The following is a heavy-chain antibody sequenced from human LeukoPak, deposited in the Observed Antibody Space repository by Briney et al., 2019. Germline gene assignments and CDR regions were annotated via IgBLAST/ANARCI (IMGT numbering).Heavy chain of an antibody. V-gene: IGHV4-39*01. J-gene: IGHJ3*02. CDR1: GGSISSSSYY. CDR2: IYYSGST. CDR3: ASTYGANVVGDYGAFDI. D-gene: IGHD4-17*01. Sequence: SETLSLTCTVSGGSISSSSYYWGWIRQPPGKGLEWIGSIYYSGSTYYNPSLKSRVTISVETSKNQFSLKLSSVTAADTAVYYCASTYGANVVGDYGAFDIWGQGTMVTASS.